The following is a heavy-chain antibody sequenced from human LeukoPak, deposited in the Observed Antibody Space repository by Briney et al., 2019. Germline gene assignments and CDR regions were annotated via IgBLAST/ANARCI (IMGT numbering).Heavy chain of an antibody. D-gene: IGHD6-13*01. CDR1: GFTFSGYW. CDR3: ARGSTAGENSSWYGFRN. J-gene: IGHJ1*01. V-gene: IGHV3-7*04. CDR2: INQDGSEK. Sequence: PGGSLRLSCAAPGFTFSGYWMSWVRQAPGKGLEWVANINQDGSEKYYVDSVKGRFTISRDNAKNSLFLQMSSLRVEDTAVYYCARGSTAGENSSWYGFRNWGQGTLVSVSS.